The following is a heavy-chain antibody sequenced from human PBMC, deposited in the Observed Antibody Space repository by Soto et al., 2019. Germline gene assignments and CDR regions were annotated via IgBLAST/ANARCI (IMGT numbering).Heavy chain of an antibody. CDR3: AIRVGELLPIFDS. Sequence: EVQLLESGGGLVQPGGSLRLSCAASGFTFSSYALSWVRRAPGKGLEWVSSISASGGFTYYAESVKGRFSTTRDNSKSSMLLQMTSLRADDTAVYFCAIRVGELLPIFDSWCQGTVVTVS. J-gene: IGHJ4*02. CDR1: GFTFSSYA. D-gene: IGHD3-10*01. V-gene: IGHV3-23*01. CDR2: ISASGGFT.